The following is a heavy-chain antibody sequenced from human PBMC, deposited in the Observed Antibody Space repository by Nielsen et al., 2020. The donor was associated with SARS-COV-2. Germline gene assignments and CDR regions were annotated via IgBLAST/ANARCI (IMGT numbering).Heavy chain of an antibody. J-gene: IGHJ4*02. V-gene: IGHV3-30*02. CDR1: GFTFSSYG. CDR3: AKGPKQYSGSYWYFDY. CDR2: IRYDGSNK. Sequence: GESLKISCAASGFTFSSYGMHWVRQAPGKGLEWVAFIRYDGSNKYYADSVKGRFTISRDDSKNTLYLQMNSLRAGDTAVYYCAKGPKQYSGSYWYFDYWGQGTLVTVSS. D-gene: IGHD1-26*01.